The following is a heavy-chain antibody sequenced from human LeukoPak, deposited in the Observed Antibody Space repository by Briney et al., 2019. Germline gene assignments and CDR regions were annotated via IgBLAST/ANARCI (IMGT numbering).Heavy chain of an antibody. CDR1: GYTFTGYY. V-gene: IGHV1-2*02. J-gene: IGHJ4*02. CDR2: INPNSGGT. Sequence: ASVKVCCKASGYTFTGYYMHWVRQAPGQGLEWMGWINPNSGGTNYAQKFQGRVTMTRDTSISTAYMELSRLRSEDTAVYYCATATYYYDSSGYYYDVSPFDYWGQGTLVTVSS. D-gene: IGHD3-22*01. CDR3: ATATYYYDSSGYYYDVSPFDY.